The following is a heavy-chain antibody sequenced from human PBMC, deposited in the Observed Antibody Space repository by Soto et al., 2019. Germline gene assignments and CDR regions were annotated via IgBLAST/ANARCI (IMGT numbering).Heavy chain of an antibody. V-gene: IGHV4-31*03. CDR1: GGSISSGGYY. CDR2: IFYSGST. J-gene: IGHJ3*02. D-gene: IGHD3-22*01. Sequence: QVQLQESGPGLVKPSQTLSLTCTVSGGSISSGGYYWSWIRQHPGKGLEWIGYIFYSGSTYYNPSLQSRVTISVDTSKHQFSRKLSSVTAADTAVYYCAREGDYYDSSDAFDIWGQGTMVTVSS. CDR3: AREGDYYDSSDAFDI.